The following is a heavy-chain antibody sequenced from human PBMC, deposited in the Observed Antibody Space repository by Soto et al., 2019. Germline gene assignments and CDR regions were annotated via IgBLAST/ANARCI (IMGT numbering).Heavy chain of an antibody. Sequence: QVQLVESGGGVVQPGRSLRLSCAASGFDFNTYGLHRVRQAPGKGLEWVAAISFDGGSQYYADSVKGRFTVSRDKSNSTLYLQMNSLGAEDTATYFCAKDSSVTAAGSGGWFDPWGPGTLVIVSS. J-gene: IGHJ5*02. D-gene: IGHD6-13*01. CDR2: ISFDGGSQ. CDR1: GFDFNTYG. V-gene: IGHV3-30*18. CDR3: AKDSSVTAAGSGGWFDP.